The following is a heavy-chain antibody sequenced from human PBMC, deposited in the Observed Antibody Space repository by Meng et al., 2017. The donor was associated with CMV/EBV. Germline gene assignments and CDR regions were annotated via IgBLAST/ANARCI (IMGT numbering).Heavy chain of an antibody. J-gene: IGHJ6*02. D-gene: IGHD3-3*01. Sequence: SETLSLTCTVSGGSISSSSYYWGWIRQPPGKGLEWIGSIYYSGSTYYNPSLKSRVTISVDTSKNQFSLKLSSVTAADTAVYYCARPLWSGYYYGMDVWGQGTTVTVSS. CDR3: ARPLWSGYYYGMDV. V-gene: IGHV4-39*07. CDR1: GGSISSSSYY. CDR2: IYYSGST.